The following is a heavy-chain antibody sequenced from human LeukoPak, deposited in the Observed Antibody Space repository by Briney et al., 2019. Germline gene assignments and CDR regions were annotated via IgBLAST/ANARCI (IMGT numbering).Heavy chain of an antibody. Sequence: GGSLRLSCAASGFTFSSYSMNWVRQAPGKGLEWVSSISSSSSYIYYADSVKGRFTISRDNAKNSLYLQMNSLRAEDTAVYYCARDPIGVVMIFDYWGRGTLVTVSS. CDR2: ISSSSSYI. D-gene: IGHD3-3*01. V-gene: IGHV3-21*01. CDR1: GFTFSSYS. J-gene: IGHJ4*02. CDR3: ARDPIGVVMIFDY.